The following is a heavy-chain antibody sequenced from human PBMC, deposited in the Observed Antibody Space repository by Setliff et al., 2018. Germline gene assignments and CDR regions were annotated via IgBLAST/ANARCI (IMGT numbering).Heavy chain of an antibody. J-gene: IGHJ4*02. CDR3: ARYQFRNSGGLYC. CDR2: ISDDGSNE. V-gene: IGHV3-30*03. CDR1: GFTFSSFW. Sequence: PGGSLRLSCAASGFTFSSFWMAWVRQAPVKGLAWVATISDDGSNEFYADSVKGRFTVFRDNSKNTLYLQMSSLRPDDAAMYYCARYQFRNSGGLYCWGQGTLVTVSS. D-gene: IGHD1-7*01.